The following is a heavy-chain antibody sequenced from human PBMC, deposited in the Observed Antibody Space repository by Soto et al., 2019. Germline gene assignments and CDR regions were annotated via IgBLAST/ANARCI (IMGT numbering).Heavy chain of an antibody. D-gene: IGHD6-19*01. CDR1: GYTFTSYD. V-gene: IGHV1-8*01. J-gene: IGHJ6*02. CDR3: ARAGLSGGYSSGWWARYYYYYGMDV. Sequence: ASVKVSCKASGYTFTSYDINWVRQATGQGLEWMGWMNPNSGNTGYAQKFQGRVTMTRNTSISTAYMELSSLRSEDTAVFYCARAGLSGGYSSGWWARYYYYYGMDVWGQGTTVTVSS. CDR2: MNPNSGNT.